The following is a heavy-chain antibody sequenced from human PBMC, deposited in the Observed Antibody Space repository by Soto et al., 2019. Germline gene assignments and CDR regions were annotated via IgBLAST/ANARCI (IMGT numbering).Heavy chain of an antibody. CDR1: GFTFGTYV. J-gene: IGHJ5*01. Sequence: EVQLLESGGGLVQRGGSLRLSCSASGFTFGTYVMNWVRQAPGKGLEWVSGISGSGSRTYYADSVKGRFTISRDNSENTVDLQMNSLRADDTALYYCARRYGSGRYDWFDSWGLGALVTVSS. D-gene: IGHD3-10*01. CDR3: ARRYGSGRYDWFDS. CDR2: ISGSGSRT. V-gene: IGHV3-23*01.